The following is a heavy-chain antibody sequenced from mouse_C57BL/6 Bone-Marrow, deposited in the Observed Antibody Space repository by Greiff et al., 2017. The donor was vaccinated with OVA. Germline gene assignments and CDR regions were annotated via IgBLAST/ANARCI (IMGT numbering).Heavy chain of an antibody. J-gene: IGHJ1*03. CDR3: ARGEEGYYVGYFDV. D-gene: IGHD2-3*01. V-gene: IGHV1-54*01. Sequence: QVQLKESGAELVRPGTSVKVSCKASGYAFTNYLIEWVKQRPGQGLEWIGVINPGSGGTNYNEKFKGKATLTADKSSSTAYMQLSSLTSEDSAVYFCARGEEGYYVGYFDVWGTGTTVTVSS. CDR2: INPGSGGT. CDR1: GYAFTNYL.